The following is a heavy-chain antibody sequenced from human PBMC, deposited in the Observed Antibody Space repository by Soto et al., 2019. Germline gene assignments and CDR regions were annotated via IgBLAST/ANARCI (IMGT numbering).Heavy chain of an antibody. CDR1: GVSISSGGYY. V-gene: IGHV4-30-4*08. D-gene: IGHD2-21*01. CDR3: AREERKGIISWFDP. J-gene: IGHJ5*02. Sequence: SETLSLTCTVSGVSISSGGYYWGWIRQHPGKGLEWIGNIYYTGITHLNPSLKSRLTMAVDTSKNEFSLKLTSVSAADTAVYFCAREERKGIISWFDPWGQGTPVTVSS. CDR2: IYYTGIT.